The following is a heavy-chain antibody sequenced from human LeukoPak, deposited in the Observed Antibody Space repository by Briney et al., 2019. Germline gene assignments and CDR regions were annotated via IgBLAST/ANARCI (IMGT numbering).Heavy chain of an antibody. J-gene: IGHJ4*02. V-gene: IGHV4-4*08. CDR2: IYTSESTNYNPSL. CDR3: ARDIRTNTVVTPERFADY. CDR1: GGSISSYY. Sequence: PSETLSLTCTVSGGSISSYYWSWIRQPPGKGLEWIGYIYTSESTNYNPSLNYNPSLKSRVTISVDTSKNQFSLKLSSVTAADTAVYYCARDIRTNTVVTPERFADYWGQGTLVTVSS. D-gene: IGHD4-23*01.